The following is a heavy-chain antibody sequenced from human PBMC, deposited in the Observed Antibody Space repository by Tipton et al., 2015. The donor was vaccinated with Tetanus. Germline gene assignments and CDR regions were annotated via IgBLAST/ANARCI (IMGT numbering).Heavy chain of an antibody. J-gene: IGHJ5*02. CDR3: AGVLRSESVGWFDP. V-gene: IGHV4-59*12. CDR2: VSSSGRT. D-gene: IGHD3-3*01. Sequence: TLSLTCTVSGASISNFYWSWIRQPTGKGLEWIAYVSSSGRTNYNPSLKSRVTISVDTSSSQFSLRLTSVTAADTAVYFCAGVLRSESVGWFDPWGQGTLVTVSS. CDR1: GASISNFY.